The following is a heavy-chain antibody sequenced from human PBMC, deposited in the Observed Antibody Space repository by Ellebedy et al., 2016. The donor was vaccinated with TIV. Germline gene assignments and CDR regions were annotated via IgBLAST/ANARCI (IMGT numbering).Heavy chain of an antibody. CDR3: AAQSRDYVWDGDY. CDR1: GASFSSSTYY. D-gene: IGHD3-16*01. Sequence: SETLSLTCAVSGASFSSSTYYWGWIRQPPGKGLEWIGSVYYGGSTYSNPSLRSRLTISIDTSKNQFSLKVKSVTAADTAVYYCAAQSRDYVWDGDYWGQGALVTDSS. CDR2: VYYGGST. J-gene: IGHJ4*02. V-gene: IGHV4-39*07.